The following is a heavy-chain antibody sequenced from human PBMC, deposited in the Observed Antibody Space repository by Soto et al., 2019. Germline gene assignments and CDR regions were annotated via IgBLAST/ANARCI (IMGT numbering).Heavy chain of an antibody. D-gene: IGHD2-15*01. CDR3: ARVVTVVKSFHYWYFDL. CDR2: INPSGGNT. J-gene: IGHJ2*01. Sequence: ASVKVSCKASGYIFITYYMHWVRQAPGQGLEWMGKINPSGGNTDYAQNFQGRASMTRDTSTSTVYMELSSLRSEDTAVYYCARVVTVVKSFHYWYFDLWGRGTLVTVSS. CDR1: GYIFITYY. V-gene: IGHV1-46*01.